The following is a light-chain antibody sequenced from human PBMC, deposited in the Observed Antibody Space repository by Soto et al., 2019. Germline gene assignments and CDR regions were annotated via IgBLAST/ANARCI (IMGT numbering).Light chain of an antibody. V-gene: IGKV1-5*01. J-gene: IGKJ1*01. Sequence: DIQMTQSPSTLSASVGDRVTITCRASQSISSWLAWYQQKPGKAPKLLIYDASSLESGVPSRFSGSGSGTEFTLTISSLQPDDFATYYCQQGETFGQGTKVEI. CDR2: DAS. CDR1: QSISSW. CDR3: QQGET.